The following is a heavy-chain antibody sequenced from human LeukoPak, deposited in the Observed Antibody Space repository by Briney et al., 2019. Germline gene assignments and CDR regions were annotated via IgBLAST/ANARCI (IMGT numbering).Heavy chain of an antibody. CDR3: ARDRDTGMDV. Sequence: GGSLRLSCAASGFTFSSYAMSWVRQAPGKGLEWVAVISYDGSNKYYADSVKGRFTISRDNSKNTLYLRMNSLRAEDTAVYYCARDRDTGMDVWGQGTTVTVSS. D-gene: IGHD5-18*01. J-gene: IGHJ6*02. CDR2: ISYDGSNK. CDR1: GFTFSSYA. V-gene: IGHV3-30-3*01.